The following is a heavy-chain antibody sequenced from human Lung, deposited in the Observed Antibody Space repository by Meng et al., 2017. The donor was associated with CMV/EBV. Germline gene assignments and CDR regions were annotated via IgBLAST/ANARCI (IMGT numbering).Heavy chain of an antibody. V-gene: IGHV1-2*02. CDR3: ARACSSTSCYPYYYYYYGMDV. CDR2: INPNSGGT. Sequence: ASXXVSXKASGYTXTGYYMHWVRQAPGQGREWMGWINPNSGGTNYAQKFQGRVTMTRDTSISTAYMELSRLRSDDTAVYYCARACSSTSCYPYYYYYYGMDVXGQGXTVTVSS. J-gene: IGHJ6*02. D-gene: IGHD2-2*01. CDR1: GYTXTGYY.